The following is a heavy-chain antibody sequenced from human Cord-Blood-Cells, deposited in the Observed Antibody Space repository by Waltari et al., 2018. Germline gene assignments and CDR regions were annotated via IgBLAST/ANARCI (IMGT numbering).Heavy chain of an antibody. Sequence: QVQLVQSGAEVKKPGASVKVSCKASGYTFTGYYMHWVRQAPGQGLGWSGWINPNSGGTNYAQKFQGRVTMTRDTSISTAYMELSRLRSDDTAVYYCARVSCSGGSCYFDYWGQGTLVTVSS. CDR3: ARVSCSGGSCYFDY. V-gene: IGHV1-2*02. CDR1: GYTFTGYY. D-gene: IGHD2-15*01. CDR2: INPNSGGT. J-gene: IGHJ4*02.